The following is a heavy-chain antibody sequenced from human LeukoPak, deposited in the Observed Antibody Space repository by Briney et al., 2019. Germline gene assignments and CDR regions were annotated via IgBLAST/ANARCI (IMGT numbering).Heavy chain of an antibody. D-gene: IGHD2-2*01. J-gene: IGHJ4*02. CDR1: GLIFSSYT. CDR3: AKDGGYVPYCSSTSCYIDY. CDR2: ISGSSDTT. Sequence: GGSLRLSCAASGLIFSSYTMSWVRQAPGKGLQWVSAISGSSDTTYYTDSVKGRFTISRDNSKNTLYLQMNSLRAEDTAVYYCAKDGGYVPYCSSTSCYIDYWGQGTLVTVSS. V-gene: IGHV3-23*01.